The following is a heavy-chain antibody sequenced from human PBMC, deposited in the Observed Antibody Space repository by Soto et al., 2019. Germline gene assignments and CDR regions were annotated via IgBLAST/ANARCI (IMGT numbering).Heavy chain of an antibody. CDR1: GFSRTNAGSG. J-gene: IGHJ4*02. CDR3: AHRFCSSTICFDYFDC. D-gene: IGHD2-2*01. CDR2: IYSNGAK. Sequence: XGPTLVNPTESLTLTCTVSGFSRTNAGSGVSWIRQPPGKALECLAHIYSNGAKTYSSSLQSRLSISRDYSRSQVVLTMTSMDPVDTATYYCAHRFCSSTICFDYFDCWGQGTLVTVSS. V-gene: IGHV2-26*01.